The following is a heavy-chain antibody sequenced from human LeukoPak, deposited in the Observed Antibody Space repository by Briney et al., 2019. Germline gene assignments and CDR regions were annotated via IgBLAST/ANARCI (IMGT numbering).Heavy chain of an antibody. D-gene: IGHD3-10*01. CDR1: GYTFTSYD. CDR3: ARAGITMVRGVLYYYYGMDV. Sequence: ASVKVSCKASGYTFTSYDINWVRQAPGQGLEWMGWMNPNSGNTGYAQKFQGRVTMTRNTSISTAYMELSSLRSEDTAVYYCARAGITMVRGVLYYYYGMDVWGQGTTVTVSS. V-gene: IGHV1-8*01. J-gene: IGHJ6*02. CDR2: MNPNSGNT.